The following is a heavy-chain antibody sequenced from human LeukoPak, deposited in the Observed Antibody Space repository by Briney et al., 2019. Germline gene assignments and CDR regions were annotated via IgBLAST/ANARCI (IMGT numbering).Heavy chain of an antibody. CDR1: GYTFTSYG. D-gene: IGHD2-15*01. V-gene: IGHV1-18*01. CDR2: ISAYNGNT. Sequence: ASVKVSCKASGYTFTSYGISWVRQAPGQGLEWMGWISAYNGNTNYAQNLQGRVTMTTDTSTSTAYMELRSLRSDDTAVYYCARAPGYCSGGSCYSGFDYWGQGTLVTVSS. CDR3: ARAPGYCSGGSCYSGFDY. J-gene: IGHJ4*01.